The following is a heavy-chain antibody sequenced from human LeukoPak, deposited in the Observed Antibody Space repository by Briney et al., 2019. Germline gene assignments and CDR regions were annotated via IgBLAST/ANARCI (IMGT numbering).Heavy chain of an antibody. CDR3: ARDQYDTWSRRGNFDS. J-gene: IGHJ4*02. CDR2: IKLDGSEK. V-gene: IGHV3-7*03. CDR1: GFSFGKYW. Sequence: GGSLRLSCVASGFSFGKYWMSWVRQAPGKGLEWVANIKLDGSEKNYVDSVKGRFTISRGNTKNSLYLQMNSLRAEDTAVFYCARDQYDTWSRRGNFDSWGQGTLVIVSS. D-gene: IGHD3/OR15-3a*01.